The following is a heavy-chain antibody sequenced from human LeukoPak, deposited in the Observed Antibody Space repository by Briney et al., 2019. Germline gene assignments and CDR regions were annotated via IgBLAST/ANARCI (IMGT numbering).Heavy chain of an antibody. J-gene: IGHJ5*02. CDR3: VREGGSGWYSGWFDP. CDR1: GFTFSNYW. V-gene: IGHV3-7*01. D-gene: IGHD6-19*01. CDR2: IKKDGSEK. Sequence: GGSLRLSCAASGFTFSNYWMSWVRQAPGKGLEWVANIKKDGSEKKYVDSVKGRFTISRDNAENSLHLQMNSLRAEDTAVYYCVREGGSGWYSGWFDPWGQGTLATVSS.